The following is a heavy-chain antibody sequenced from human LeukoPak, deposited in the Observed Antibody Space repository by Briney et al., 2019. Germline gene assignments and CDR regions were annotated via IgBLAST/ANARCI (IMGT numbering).Heavy chain of an antibody. J-gene: IGHJ3*02. Sequence: GTSLRLSCVASGFTFSTYAIHWVRQAPGKRLEWVAVVSKDGNTKYYADSVKGRFTISRDNSKNTVYLQMNSLRTEDTSVYYCARGIQPPKYYGSGSDTFDIWGQGTMVTVSS. V-gene: IGHV3-30*04. CDR1: GFTFSTYA. CDR2: VSKDGNTK. CDR3: ARGIQPPKYYGSGSDTFDI. D-gene: IGHD3-10*01.